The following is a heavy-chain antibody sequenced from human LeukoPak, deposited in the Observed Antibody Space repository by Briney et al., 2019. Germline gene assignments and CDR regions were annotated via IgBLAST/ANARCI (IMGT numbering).Heavy chain of an antibody. D-gene: IGHD3-9*01. CDR3: ARSPHILTGENFDY. CDR2: INPNSGGT. CDR1: GYSFTAYY. J-gene: IGHJ4*02. V-gene: IGHV1-2*02. Sequence: ASVKVSCKASGYSFTAYYMHWVRQAPGQGLEWMGWINPNSGGTNYAQKFQGRVTMTRDTSITTAYMELSRLRSEDAAVYYCARSPHILTGENFDYWGQGTLVTVSS.